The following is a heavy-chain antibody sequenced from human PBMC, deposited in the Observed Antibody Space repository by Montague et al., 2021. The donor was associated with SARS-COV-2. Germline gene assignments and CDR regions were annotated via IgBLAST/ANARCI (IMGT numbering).Heavy chain of an antibody. Sequence: SETRSLTCTVFGGSVSGRSYYWGWIRQPPGKGLEWIGTIFYTGNTYYNPSLKSRITISIDRSKNQFSLKLTSVTAADTSLYYCARHPGSPKDAFDIWGQGTMVTVSS. J-gene: IGHJ3*02. CDR2: IFYTGNT. CDR1: GGSVSGRSYY. V-gene: IGHV4-39*01. CDR3: ARHPGSPKDAFDI.